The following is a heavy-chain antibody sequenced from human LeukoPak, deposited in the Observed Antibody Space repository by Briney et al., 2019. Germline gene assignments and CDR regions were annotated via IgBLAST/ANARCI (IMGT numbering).Heavy chain of an antibody. D-gene: IGHD3-22*01. CDR2: TYYRSKWYN. CDR1: GDSVSSNSAA. J-gene: IGHJ3*02. V-gene: IGHV6-1*01. CDR3: AREPWDPFYYYDSSGSQRAFDI. Sequence: SQTLSLTCAISGDSVSSNSAAWNWIRQSPSRGLEWLGRTYYRSKWYNDYAVSVKSRITINPDTSKNQFSLQLNSVTPEDTAVYYCAREPWDPFYYYDSSGSQRAFDIWGQGTMVTVSS.